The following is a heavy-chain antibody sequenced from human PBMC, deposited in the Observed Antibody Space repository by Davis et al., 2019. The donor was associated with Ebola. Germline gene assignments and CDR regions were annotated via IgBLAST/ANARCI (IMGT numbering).Heavy chain of an antibody. CDR1: GGTFSSYA. CDR3: ARARGYCSDTSCPAYGMDV. D-gene: IGHD2-15*01. Sequence: SVKVSCKASGGTFSSYAISWVRQAPGQGLEWMGGFIPVFHAPNYAQKFQGRVTITADESTSTVYLEMSSLTSENTAVYYGARARGYCSDTSCPAYGMDVWGQGTTVIVSS. J-gene: IGHJ6*02. V-gene: IGHV1-69*13. CDR2: FIPVFHAP.